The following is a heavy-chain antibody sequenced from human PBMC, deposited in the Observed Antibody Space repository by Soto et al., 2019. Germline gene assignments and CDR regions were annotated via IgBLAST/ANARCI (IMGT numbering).Heavy chain of an antibody. Sequence: SETLSLTCAVYGGSFSGYYWSWIRQPPGKGLEWIGEINHSGSTNYNPSLKSRVTISVDTSKNQFSLKLSSVTAADTAVYYCARPPLTGDPSDAFDIWGQGTMVTVSS. V-gene: IGHV4-34*01. CDR2: INHSGST. D-gene: IGHD7-27*01. J-gene: IGHJ3*02. CDR3: ARPPLTGDPSDAFDI. CDR1: GGSFSGYY.